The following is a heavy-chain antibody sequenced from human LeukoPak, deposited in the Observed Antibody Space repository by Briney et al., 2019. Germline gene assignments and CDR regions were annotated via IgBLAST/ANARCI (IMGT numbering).Heavy chain of an antibody. CDR2: FYSSKRT. CDR1: GDSLTSGSRY. D-gene: IGHD4-17*01. J-gene: IGHJ6*04. V-gene: IGHV4-61*09. CDR3: ARCMSELDYGDYAYYYHMDV. Sequence: RSSETLSLTCTVSGDSLTSGSRYWSWIRQPAGKGLEWIGHFYSSKRTTYNPSLESRVTISGDTAKNQFSLKLDSVTAADTAVYFCARCMSELDYGDYAYYYHMDVWGKGTTVTVPS.